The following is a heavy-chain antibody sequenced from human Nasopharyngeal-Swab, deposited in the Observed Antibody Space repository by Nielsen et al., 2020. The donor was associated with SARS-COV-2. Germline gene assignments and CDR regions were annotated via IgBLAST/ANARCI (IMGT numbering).Heavy chain of an antibody. CDR2: ISWNSGSI. Sequence: SLKISCAASGFTFDDYAMHWVRQAPGKGLEWVSGISWNSGSIGYADSVKGRFTISRDNAKNSLYLQMNSLRAEDTALYYCAKTLNPYCSSTSCYSGGMDVWGQGTTVTVPS. CDR1: GFTFDDYA. CDR3: AKTLNPYCSSTSCYSGGMDV. V-gene: IGHV3-9*01. D-gene: IGHD2-2*01. J-gene: IGHJ6*02.